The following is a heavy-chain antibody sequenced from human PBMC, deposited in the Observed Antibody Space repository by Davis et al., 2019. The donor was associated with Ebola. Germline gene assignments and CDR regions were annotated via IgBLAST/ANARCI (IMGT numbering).Heavy chain of an antibody. J-gene: IGHJ6*02. D-gene: IGHD4-17*01. CDR3: AKDGDYGDYAKFHYNYFGMDV. CDR1: GFTFNAYG. Sequence: PGGSLRLSCAASGFTFNAYGMHWVRQAPGKGLEWVTFIRFDAAAKYYADSVKGRFTISRDNSRNTLYLQMNSLRAEDTAVYYCAKDGDYGDYAKFHYNYFGMDVWGQGTTVTVSS. V-gene: IGHV3-30*02. CDR2: IRFDAAAK.